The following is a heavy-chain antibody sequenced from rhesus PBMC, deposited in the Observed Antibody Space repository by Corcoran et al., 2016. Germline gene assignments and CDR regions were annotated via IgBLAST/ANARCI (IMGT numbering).Heavy chain of an antibody. CDR3: ARAYYYGGSYPCYGLDS. V-gene: IGHV4S7*01. CDR1: GYSISSGYY. CDR2: IYGSSGNT. Sequence: QQGGGPGLVKPSETLSLTCAVSGYSISSGYYWSWIRQPPGKGLEWIGYIYGSSGNTNYNPSLKNRVTISKAASQNQFSLKLSSVTAADTAVYYCARAYYYGGSYPCYGLDSWGQGVVVTVSS. D-gene: IGHD3-16*01. J-gene: IGHJ6*01.